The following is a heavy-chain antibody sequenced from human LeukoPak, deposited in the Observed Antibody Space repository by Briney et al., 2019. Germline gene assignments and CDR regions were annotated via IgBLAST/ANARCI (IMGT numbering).Heavy chain of an antibody. J-gene: IGHJ4*02. CDR2: IKEDGSEK. V-gene: IGHV3-7*01. CDR3: ARAGY. Sequence: PGGSLRLSCAASGFTFSAYGIHWVRQAPGKGLEWVANIKEDGSEKYYVDSVKGRFTISRDNAKNSLYLQMNSLRAEDTAVYYCARAGYWGQGTLVTVSS. CDR1: GFTFSAYG.